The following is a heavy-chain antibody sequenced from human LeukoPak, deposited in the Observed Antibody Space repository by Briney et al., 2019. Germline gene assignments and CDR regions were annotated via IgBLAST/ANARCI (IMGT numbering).Heavy chain of an antibody. CDR2: IYYNGHT. CDR3: ANYASGTYRFDP. J-gene: IGHJ5*02. CDR1: GGSISNGGYY. D-gene: IGHD3-10*01. Sequence: SETLSLTCTVSGGSISNGGYYWSWIRQLPGKVLEWIGYIYYNGHTYYNPSLKSRVVISVYTSKNQFSLKLSSVTAADTAVYYRANYASGTYRFDPWGQGTLVTVSS. V-gene: IGHV4-31*03.